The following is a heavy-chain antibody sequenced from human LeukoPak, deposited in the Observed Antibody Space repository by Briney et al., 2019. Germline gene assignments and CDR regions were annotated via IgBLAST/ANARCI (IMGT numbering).Heavy chain of an antibody. CDR2: ISYDGRNK. CDR3: ASSYYDSSGPHYFDY. D-gene: IGHD3-22*01. CDR1: GFTFNSYG. V-gene: IGHV3-30*03. Sequence: GGSLRLSCAASGFTFNSYGMYWVRQAPGKGLGWVAVISYDGRNKYYADSVKGRFTISRDNSKNTLLLQMNSLRPEDTAVYYCASSYYDSSGPHYFDYWGQGTLVTVSS. J-gene: IGHJ4*02.